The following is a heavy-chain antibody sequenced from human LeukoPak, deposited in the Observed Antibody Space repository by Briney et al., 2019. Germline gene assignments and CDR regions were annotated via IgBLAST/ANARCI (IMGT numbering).Heavy chain of an antibody. CDR3: AKDCHRYNWNDVVPDY. CDR1: GFTFSNYG. J-gene: IGHJ4*02. CDR2: ISYDGSNK. D-gene: IGHD1-1*01. Sequence: GGSLRFSCAASGFTFSNYGMHWVRQAPGKGLEWVAVISYDGSNKYYADSVKGRFTISRDNSKNTLYLQANSPTAEDTAVYYCAKDCHRYNWNDVVPDYWGQGTLVTVSS. V-gene: IGHV3-30*18.